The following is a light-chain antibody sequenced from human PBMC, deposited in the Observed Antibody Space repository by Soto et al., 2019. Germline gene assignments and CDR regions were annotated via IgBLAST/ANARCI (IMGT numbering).Light chain of an antibody. Sequence: EIVLTQSPGTLSLSPGERATLSCRASQSVSSSYLAWYQQKPGQAPRLRIYGASSRATGIPDRFSGSGSGTDFTLTISRLEPEDFAVYSCQQYGSSPGTFGGGTKVEIK. CDR2: GAS. J-gene: IGKJ4*01. V-gene: IGKV3-20*01. CDR1: QSVSSSY. CDR3: QQYGSSPGT.